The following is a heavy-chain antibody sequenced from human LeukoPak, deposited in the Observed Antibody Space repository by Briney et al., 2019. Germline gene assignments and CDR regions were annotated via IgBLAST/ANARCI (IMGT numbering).Heavy chain of an antibody. V-gene: IGHV1-46*01. D-gene: IGHD3-9*01. J-gene: IGHJ6*02. CDR1: GYTFTCYY. CDR3: ARDYFTILAIQYYYYYGMDV. CDR2: INPSGGST. Sequence: ASVKVSCKASGYTFTCYYMHWVRQAPGQGLEWMGIINPSGGSTSYAQKFQGRVTMTRDTSTSTVYMELSSLRSEDTAVYYCARDYFTILAIQYYYYYGMDVWGQGTTVTVSS.